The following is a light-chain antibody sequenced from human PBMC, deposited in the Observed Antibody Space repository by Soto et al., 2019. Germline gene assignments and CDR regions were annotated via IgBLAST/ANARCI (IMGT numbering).Light chain of an antibody. CDR3: QSYDSSLSVWV. Sequence: QSVLTQPPSASGTPGQGVTISCSGSTSNIGSNYVYWYQQLPGTAPKLLIYGNSNRPSGVPDRFSGSKSGTSASLAITGLQAEDEADYYCQSYDSSLSVWVFGGGTKLTVL. CDR1: TSNIGSNY. V-gene: IGLV1-40*01. J-gene: IGLJ3*02. CDR2: GNS.